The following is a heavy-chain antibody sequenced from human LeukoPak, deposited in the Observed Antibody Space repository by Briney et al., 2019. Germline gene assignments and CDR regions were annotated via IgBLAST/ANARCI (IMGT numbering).Heavy chain of an antibody. CDR3: ARAKYCSSTSCYVSGKLDY. D-gene: IGHD2-2*01. CDR1: GGSFSGYY. Sequence: PSETLSLTCAVYGGSFSGYYWSWIRQPPGKGLGWIGEINHSGSTNYNPSLKSRVTISVDTSKNQFSLKLSSVTAADTAVYYCARAKYCSSTSCYVSGKLDYWGQGTLVTVSS. CDR2: INHSGST. J-gene: IGHJ4*02. V-gene: IGHV4-34*01.